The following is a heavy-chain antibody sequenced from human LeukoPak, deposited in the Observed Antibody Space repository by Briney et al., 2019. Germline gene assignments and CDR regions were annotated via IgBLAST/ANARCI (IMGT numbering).Heavy chain of an antibody. V-gene: IGHV4-39*07. CDR3: ARDVVQLSQYWYFDL. CDR2: IYYNGNT. Sequence: PSETLSLTCTVSGGSISSSGYYWGWIRQPPGKGLEWIGYIYYNGNTNYNPSLKSRVSISVDTSKNQFSLKLSSVTAADTAVYYCARDVVQLSQYWYFDLWGRGTLVTVSS. J-gene: IGHJ2*01. D-gene: IGHD5-18*01. CDR1: GGSISSSGYY.